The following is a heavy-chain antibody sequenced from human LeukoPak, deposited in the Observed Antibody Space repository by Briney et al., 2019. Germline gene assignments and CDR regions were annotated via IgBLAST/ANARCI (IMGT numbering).Heavy chain of an antibody. CDR3: ARQYSSSSWGRIFYGMDV. J-gene: IGHJ6*02. Sequence: SETLSLTCTVSGGSVSSGSYYWSWIRQPPGTGLEWIGYIYYSGSTNYNPSLKSRVTISVDTSKNQFSLKLSSVTAADTAVYYCARQYSSSSWGRIFYGMDVWGQGTTVTVSS. CDR2: IYYSGST. V-gene: IGHV4-61*01. D-gene: IGHD6-6*01. CDR1: GGSVSSGSYY.